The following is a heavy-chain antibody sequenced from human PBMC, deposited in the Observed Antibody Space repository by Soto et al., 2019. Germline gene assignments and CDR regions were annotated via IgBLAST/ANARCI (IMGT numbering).Heavy chain of an antibody. V-gene: IGHV3-74*01. CDR2: IHLVGSTT. CDR1: GFTFSNSW. J-gene: IGHJ6*03. Sequence: GGSLRLSCAASGFTFSNSWMHWVRQAPGKGLVWVSRIHLVGSTTNYADSVKGRFTFSRDNAKNMLYLQMNSLRAEDTAVYYCARRGDFMDVWGKGTTVTVSS. CDR3: ARRGDFMDV.